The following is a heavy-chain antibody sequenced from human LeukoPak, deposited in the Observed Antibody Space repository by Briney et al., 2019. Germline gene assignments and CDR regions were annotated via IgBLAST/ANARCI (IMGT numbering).Heavy chain of an antibody. D-gene: IGHD6-13*01. V-gene: IGHV4-59*01. CDR2: IYYSGST. Sequence: SETLSLTCTVSGGSISSYYWSWIRQPPGKGLEWIGYIYYSGSTNYNPSLKSRVTISVDTSKNQFSLKLSSVTAADTAVYYCARGDHGSSWYYFDYWGQGTLVTVSS. CDR1: GGSISSYY. CDR3: ARGDHGSSWYYFDY. J-gene: IGHJ4*02.